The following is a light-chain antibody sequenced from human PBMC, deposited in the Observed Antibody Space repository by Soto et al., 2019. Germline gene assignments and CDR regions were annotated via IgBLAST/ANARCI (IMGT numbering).Light chain of an antibody. CDR2: EVN. Sequence: QSVLTQPASVSGSPGQSITISCTGTSSDIGGYNYVSWYQQHPGQAPKLIIYEVNNRPSGVSDRFSASKSGNTASLTISGLQAADEADYYCSSYSSNSYASSNTPYVFGTGTKLTVL. J-gene: IGLJ1*01. V-gene: IGLV2-14*01. CDR1: SSDIGGYNY. CDR3: SSYSSNSYASSNTPYV.